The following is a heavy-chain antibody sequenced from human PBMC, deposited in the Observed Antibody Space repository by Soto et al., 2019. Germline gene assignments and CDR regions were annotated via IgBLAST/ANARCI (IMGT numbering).Heavy chain of an antibody. CDR2: ISGSGGST. CDR1: GFTFSSYA. Sequence: EVQLLESEGGLVQPGGSLRLSCAASGFTFSSYAMSWVRQAPGKGLEWVSAISGSGGSTYYADSVKGRFTISRDNSKNTLYLQMNSLRAEDTAVYYCAKDQYPGYSYGYLWGWFDPWGQGTLVTVSS. CDR3: AKDQYPGYSYGYLWGWFDP. V-gene: IGHV3-23*01. D-gene: IGHD5-18*01. J-gene: IGHJ5*02.